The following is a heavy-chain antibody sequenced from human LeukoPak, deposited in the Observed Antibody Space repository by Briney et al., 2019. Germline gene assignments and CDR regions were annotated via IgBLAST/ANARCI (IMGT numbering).Heavy chain of an antibody. CDR2: ISSSGSTI. V-gene: IGHV3-48*03. CDR3: ARYSGSYLRGLAD. Sequence: GGSLRLSCAASGFTFSSYEMNWVRQAPGKGLEWVSYISSSGSTIYYADSVKGRFTISRDDSKNSLYLQMNSLKTEDTAMYYCARYSGSYLRGLADWGQGTMVTVSS. CDR1: GFTFSSYE. J-gene: IGHJ3*01. D-gene: IGHD1-26*01.